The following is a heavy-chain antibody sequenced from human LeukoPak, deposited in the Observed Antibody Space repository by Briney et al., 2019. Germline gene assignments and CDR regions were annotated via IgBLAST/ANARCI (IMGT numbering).Heavy chain of an antibody. CDR1: GGSIISSSYY. J-gene: IGHJ4*02. V-gene: IGHV4-39*01. CDR3: ARHSGSTFGVVIMYYFDY. D-gene: IGHD3-3*01. CDR2: IYYSGST. Sequence: SETLSLTCTVSGGSIISSSYYWGWIRQPPGKGLEWIGSIYYSGSTYYNPSLKSRVTISVDTSKNQFSLKLSSVTAADTAVYYCARHSGSTFGVVIMYYFDYWGQGTLVTVSS.